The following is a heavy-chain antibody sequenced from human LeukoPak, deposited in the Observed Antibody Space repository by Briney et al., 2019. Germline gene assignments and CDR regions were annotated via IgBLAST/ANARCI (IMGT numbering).Heavy chain of an antibody. CDR2: IRYDGSNK. Sequence: GGSLRLSCAASGFTFSSYGMHWVRQAPGKGLEWVAFIRYDGSNKYYADSVKGRFTISRDNSKNTLYLQMNSLRAEDTAVYYCAKDPTPYSGSTFDYWGQGTLVTVSS. CDR1: GFTFSSYG. D-gene: IGHD1-26*01. CDR3: AKDPTPYSGSTFDY. V-gene: IGHV3-30*02. J-gene: IGHJ4*02.